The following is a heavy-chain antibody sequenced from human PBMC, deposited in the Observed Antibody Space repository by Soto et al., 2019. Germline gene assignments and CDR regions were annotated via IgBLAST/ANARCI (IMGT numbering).Heavy chain of an antibody. CDR3: ARGGISHWAYFYYMDV. D-gene: IGHD2-21*01. CDR1: GGSLSDYV. CDR2: INHLGSI. V-gene: IGHV4-34*01. J-gene: IGHJ6*03. Sequence: PLETLCLTCVVSGGSLSDYVGSWIRQPPGMALEWIGEINHLGSINYNPSLKSRVTMSVDTSKNQFSLTLNSVTAADTATYYCARGGISHWAYFYYMDVWDRGTTVTVSS.